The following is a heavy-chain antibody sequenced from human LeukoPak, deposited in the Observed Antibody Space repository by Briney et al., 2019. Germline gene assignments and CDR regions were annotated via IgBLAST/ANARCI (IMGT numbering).Heavy chain of an antibody. V-gene: IGHV3-23*01. J-gene: IGHJ4*02. Sequence: GGSLRLSCAAPGCTFANDAISWVRQGPGNGLELVSTISGSGGSTYYADSVKGRFTISRDNSKNTLFLQMNSLRAHDTAVYFCAKDQKSIAATGYDYWGPGDLVTVSS. D-gene: IGHD6-13*01. CDR2: ISGSGGST. CDR1: GCTFANDA. CDR3: AKDQKSIAATGYDY.